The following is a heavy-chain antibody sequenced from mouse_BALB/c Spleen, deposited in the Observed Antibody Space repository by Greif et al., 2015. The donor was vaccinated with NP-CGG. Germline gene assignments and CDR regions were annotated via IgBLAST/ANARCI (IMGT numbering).Heavy chain of an antibody. CDR1: GYTFTDYV. Sequence: QVQLKESGPELVKPGASVKMSCKASGYTFTDYVISWVKQRTGQGLEWIGEIYPGSGSTYYNEKFKGKATLTADKSSNTAYMQLSRLTSEDSAVYFCAREYYGSRGFAYGGQGTLVTVSA. CDR3: AREYYGSRGFAY. D-gene: IGHD1-1*01. J-gene: IGHJ3*01. CDR2: IYPGSGST. V-gene: IGHV1-77*01.